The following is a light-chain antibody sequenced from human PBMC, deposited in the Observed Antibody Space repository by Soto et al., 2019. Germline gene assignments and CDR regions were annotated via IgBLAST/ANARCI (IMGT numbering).Light chain of an antibody. Sequence: QSVLTQPPSVSGAPGQRVTISCTGSSSNIGAGYDVHWYQQLPGTAPKLLIYGNSNRPAGVPDRFSGSKSGTSASLAITGRQSEDGADYYRQSEDCSLSVGVFGGGAQLTVL. CDR2: GNS. CDR3: QSEDCSLSVGV. V-gene: IGLV1-40*01. J-gene: IGLJ3*02. CDR1: SSNIGAGYD.